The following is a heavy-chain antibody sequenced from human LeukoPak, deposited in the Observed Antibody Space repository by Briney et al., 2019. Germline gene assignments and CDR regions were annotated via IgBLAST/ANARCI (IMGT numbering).Heavy chain of an antibody. D-gene: IGHD3-3*01. CDR3: ARQYDVLSGYFPLDY. CDR1: GFTFSSYS. V-gene: IGHV3-21*01. J-gene: IGHJ4*02. Sequence: KSGGSLRLSCAASGFTFSSYSMTRVRQAPGKGLGWVSSISISSYVYYADSVKGRFTISRDSAKNSLYLQMNSLRAEDTAVYYCARQYDVLSGYFPLDYWGQGTLVTVSS. CDR2: ISISSYV.